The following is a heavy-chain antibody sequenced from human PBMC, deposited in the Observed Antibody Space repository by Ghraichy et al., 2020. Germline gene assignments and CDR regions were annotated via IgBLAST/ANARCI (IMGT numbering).Heavy chain of an antibody. Sequence: GESLNISCAASGFTFSSYAMSWVRQAPGKGLEWVSAISGSGGSTYYADSVKGRFTISRDNSKNTLYLQMNSLRAEDTAVYYCAKRYDFWSGYLDYWGQGTLVTVSS. D-gene: IGHD3-3*01. V-gene: IGHV3-23*01. CDR1: GFTFSSYA. J-gene: IGHJ4*02. CDR2: ISGSGGST. CDR3: AKRYDFWSGYLDY.